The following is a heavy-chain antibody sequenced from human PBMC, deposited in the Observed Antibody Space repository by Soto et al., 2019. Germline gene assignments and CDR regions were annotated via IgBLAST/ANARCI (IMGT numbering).Heavy chain of an antibody. Sequence: PGGSLRLSCAASGFTFSSYGMHWARQAPGKGLEWVAVIRNDGSIEYSVDSVKGRFTISRDNSKNALFLQMNSLRVEDTAIYYCAKGRCTNDCSGFDSCGQGTLVTVSS. J-gene: IGHJ4*02. D-gene: IGHD2-8*01. CDR1: GFTFSSYG. CDR2: IRNDGSIE. CDR3: AKGRCTNDCSGFDS. V-gene: IGHV3-30*02.